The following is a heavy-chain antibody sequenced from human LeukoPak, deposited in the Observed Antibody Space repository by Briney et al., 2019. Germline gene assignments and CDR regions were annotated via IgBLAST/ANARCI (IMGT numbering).Heavy chain of an antibody. V-gene: IGHV4-34*01. D-gene: IGHD3-10*01. Sequence: SGTLSLTCAVYGGSFSGYYWSWIRQPPRKGLEWIGEINHSGSTNYNPSLKSRVTISVDTSKNQVSLKLNSVTAADTAVYYCARGPDSGSYYAWFDPWGQGTLVTVSS. J-gene: IGHJ5*02. CDR2: INHSGST. CDR3: ARGPDSGSYYAWFDP. CDR1: GGSFSGYY.